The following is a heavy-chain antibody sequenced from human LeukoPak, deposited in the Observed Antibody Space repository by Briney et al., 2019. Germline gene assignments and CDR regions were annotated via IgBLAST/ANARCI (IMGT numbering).Heavy chain of an antibody. CDR3: ARFDDGGHGDC. CDR1: GFTFSSYS. D-gene: IGHD3-16*01. CDR2: ISSSSSTI. Sequence: PGGSLRPPCAASGFTFSSYSMNWVRQAPGKGLEWVSYISSSSSTIYYAESVKGRFTISRDNAKNSLYLQMSSLGDEDTAVYCCARFDDGGHGDCWGQGTLVSVSS. V-gene: IGHV3-48*02. J-gene: IGHJ4*02.